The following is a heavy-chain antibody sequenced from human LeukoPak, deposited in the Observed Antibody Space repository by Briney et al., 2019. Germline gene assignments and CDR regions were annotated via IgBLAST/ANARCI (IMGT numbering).Heavy chain of an antibody. Sequence: SETLSLTCAVSGGSISSSNWWSWVRQPPGKGLEWIGEINHSGSTNYNPSLKSRVIMSVDTSKNQFSVKLRSVTAADTAVYYCARHGVVTWFDPWGQGTLVTVSS. V-gene: IGHV4-4*02. CDR2: INHSGST. J-gene: IGHJ5*02. CDR3: ARHGVVTWFDP. D-gene: IGHD3-16*01. CDR1: GGSISSSNW.